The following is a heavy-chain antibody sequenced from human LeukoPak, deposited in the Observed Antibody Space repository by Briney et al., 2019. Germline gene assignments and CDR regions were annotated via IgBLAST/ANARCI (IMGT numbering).Heavy chain of an antibody. CDR3: AKGGGGSSREY. V-gene: IGHV3-23*01. CDR2: ISGSGGST. J-gene: IGHJ4*02. Sequence: GGSLRLSCAASGFTFSSYAMSWVRQAPGKGLGWVSAISGSGGSTYYADSVKGRFTISRDNSKNTLYLQMNSLRAEDTAVYYCAKGGGGSSREYWGQGTLVTVSS. CDR1: GFTFSSYA. D-gene: IGHD3-16*01.